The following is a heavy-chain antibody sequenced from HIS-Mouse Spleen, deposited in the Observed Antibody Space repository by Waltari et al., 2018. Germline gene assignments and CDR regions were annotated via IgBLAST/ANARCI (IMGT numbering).Heavy chain of an antibody. CDR2: IWYDGSNK. D-gene: IGHD2-8*01. V-gene: IGHV3-33*06. CDR1: GFTFSSYG. CDR3: AKGGLMVYAIGDC. Sequence: QVQLVESGGGVVQPGRSLRLSCAGSGFTFSSYGMHWVRQAPGKGLEWVAVIWYDGSNKYYADSVKGRFTISRDNSKNTLYLQMNSLRAEDTAVYYCAKGGLMVYAIGDCWGQGTLVTVSS. J-gene: IGHJ4*02.